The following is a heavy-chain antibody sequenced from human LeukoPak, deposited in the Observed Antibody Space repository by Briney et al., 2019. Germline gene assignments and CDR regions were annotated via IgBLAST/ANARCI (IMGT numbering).Heavy chain of an antibody. CDR2: ISYDGSNK. J-gene: IGHJ6*03. CDR1: GFTFSSYA. CDR3: ERSYSSTPQYYYYYYMDV. D-gene: IGHD6-13*01. Sequence: PGGSLRLSCAASGFTFSSYAMHWVRQAPGKGLEWVAVISYDGSNKYYADSVKGRFTISRDNSKNTLYLQMNSLRAEDTAVYYCERSYSSTPQYYYYYYMDVWGKGTTVTVSS. V-gene: IGHV3-30-3*01.